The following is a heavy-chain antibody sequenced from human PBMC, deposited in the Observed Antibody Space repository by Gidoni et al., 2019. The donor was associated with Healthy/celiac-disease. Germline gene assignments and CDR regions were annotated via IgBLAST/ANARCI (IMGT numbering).Heavy chain of an antibody. V-gene: IGHV3-23*01. CDR1: GFTFSSDA. CDR2: ISGSGGST. J-gene: IGHJ6*02. Sequence: EVQLLESGGGLVQPGGSLRLSCAASGFTFSSDAMSWVRQAPGKGLEWVSAISGSGGSTYYADSVKGRFTISRDNSKNTLYLQMNSLRAEDTAVYYCAKGELGIFYYYGMDVWGQGTTVTVSS. D-gene: IGHD7-27*01. CDR3: AKGELGIFYYYGMDV.